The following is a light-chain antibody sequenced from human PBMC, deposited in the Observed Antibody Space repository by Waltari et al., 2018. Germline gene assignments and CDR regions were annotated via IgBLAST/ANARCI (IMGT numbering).Light chain of an antibody. CDR2: GTI. CDR3: QSFDNSLSGLYV. J-gene: IGLJ1*01. Sequence: TQPPSVSGAPGQRVTISCTGSSSNIGAGYDVHWYQQLPGTAPKLLIYGTINRPSGVPDRFSGSKSGTSASLAIPGLQAEDEADYYCQSFDNSLSGLYVFGTGTKVTVL. V-gene: IGLV1-40*01. CDR1: SSNIGAGYD.